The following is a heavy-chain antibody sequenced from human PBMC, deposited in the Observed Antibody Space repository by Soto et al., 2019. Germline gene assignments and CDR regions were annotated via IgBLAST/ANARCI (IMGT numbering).Heavy chain of an antibody. CDR1: GYTFTSYY. D-gene: IGHD4-17*01. Sequence: GASVKVSCKASGYTFTSYYMHRVRQAPGQGLEWMGIINPSGGSTSYAQKFQGRVTMTRDTSTSTVYMELSSLRSEDTAVYYCARPDGDYHDAFDIWGQGTMVTVSS. CDR3: ARPDGDYHDAFDI. CDR2: INPSGGST. J-gene: IGHJ3*02. V-gene: IGHV1-46*01.